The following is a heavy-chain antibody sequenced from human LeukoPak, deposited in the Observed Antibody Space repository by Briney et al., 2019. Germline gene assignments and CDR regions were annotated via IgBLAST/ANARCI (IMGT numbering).Heavy chain of an antibody. J-gene: IGHJ4*02. D-gene: IGHD5-18*01. Sequence: ASVKVSCKASGYTFTGYYMHWVRQAPGQGLEWMGWINPNSGGTNYAQKFQGRVTMTRDTSISTAYMELSRLRSDDTAVYYCARWGAVGSIQLWPTYYFDYWGRGTLVTVSS. CDR3: ARWGAVGSIQLWPTYYFDY. CDR2: INPNSGGT. CDR1: GYTFTGYY. V-gene: IGHV1-2*02.